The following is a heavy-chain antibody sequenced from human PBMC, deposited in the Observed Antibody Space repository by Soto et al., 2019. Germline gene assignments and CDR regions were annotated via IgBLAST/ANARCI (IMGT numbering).Heavy chain of an antibody. CDR3: ASTRGSSYDY. CDR2: IYNGGGT. CDR1: GFTVSGNY. J-gene: IGHJ4*02. Sequence: EVQLVETGGGLIQPGGSLRLSCAASGFTVSGNYMSWVRQAPGKGLVWVSVIYNGGGTYYADSVKGRFTISRDNSKNTLYLQMNSLRAEDTAVYYCASTRGSSYDYWGQGTLGTVSS. D-gene: IGHD6-6*01. V-gene: IGHV3-53*02.